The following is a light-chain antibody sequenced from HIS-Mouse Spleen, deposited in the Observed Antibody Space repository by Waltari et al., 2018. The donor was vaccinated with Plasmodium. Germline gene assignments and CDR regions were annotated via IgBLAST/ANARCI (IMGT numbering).Light chain of an antibody. V-gene: IGKV1-5*03. J-gene: IGKJ2*01. CDR3: QQYNSYSYT. Sequence: DHQMPQSPSTLSASVGDRLTITCRASQSISSWLAWYQQKPGKAPKLLIYKASSLESGVPSRFSGSGSGTEFTLTISSLQPDDFATYYCQQYNSYSYTFGQGTKLEIK. CDR2: KAS. CDR1: QSISSW.